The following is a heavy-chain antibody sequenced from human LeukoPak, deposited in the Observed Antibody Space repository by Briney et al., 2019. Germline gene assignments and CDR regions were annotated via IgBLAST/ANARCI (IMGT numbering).Heavy chain of an antibody. J-gene: IGHJ3*02. CDR2: INHSGST. D-gene: IGHD3-10*01. Sequence: SETLSLTCAVYGGSFSGYYWSWIRQPPGKGLEWIGEINHSGSTNYNPSLKSRVTISVDTSKNQFSLKLSSVTAADTAVYYCARGYYGSGSLDDAFDIWGQGTMVAVSS. CDR3: ARGYYGSGSLDDAFDI. V-gene: IGHV4-34*01. CDR1: GGSFSGYY.